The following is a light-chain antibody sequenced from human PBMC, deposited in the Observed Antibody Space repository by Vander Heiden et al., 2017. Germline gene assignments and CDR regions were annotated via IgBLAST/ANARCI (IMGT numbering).Light chain of an antibody. CDR3: QSYDSSLSGYV. CDR1: SSNIGAGYD. J-gene: IGLJ1*01. V-gene: IGLV1-40*01. CDR2: GNS. Sequence: QSVLTQPPSVSVAPGQRVTISCTGSSSNIGAGYDAHWYQQFPGTAPNVLIYGNSNRPSGVPDRFSGSKSGTSDSLAITGLQAEDEADYYCQSYDSSLSGYVFGTGTKVTVL.